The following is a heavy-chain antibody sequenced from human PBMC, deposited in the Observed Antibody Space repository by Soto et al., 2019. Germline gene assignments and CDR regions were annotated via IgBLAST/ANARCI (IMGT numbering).Heavy chain of an antibody. CDR3: ARIYAAASNALDI. CDR2: TRNKVKRYTT. V-gene: IGHV3-72*01. D-gene: IGHD6-13*01. CDR1: GFRVSDHY. Sequence: GGSLRLSCAASGFRVSDHYMDWVRQAPGKGLEWVGRTRNKVKRYTTEYAASVKGRFTISRDESKNSVYLQMNSLETEDTAVYYCARIYAAASNALDIWGQCTMVTVSS. J-gene: IGHJ3*02.